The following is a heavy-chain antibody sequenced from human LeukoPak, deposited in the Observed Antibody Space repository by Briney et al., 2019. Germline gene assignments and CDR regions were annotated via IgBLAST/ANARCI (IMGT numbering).Heavy chain of an antibody. CDR3: ARGFGSGWYHFDY. J-gene: IGHJ4*02. D-gene: IGHD6-19*01. CDR2: ISNSGNTI. V-gene: IGHV3-11*01. CDR1: GFTFSDYY. Sequence: GSLRLSCAASGFTFSDYYMSWIRQSPGKGLEWVSYISNSGNTIYYADSVKGRFTISRDNTKNSLYLQMNSLRAEDTAVYYCARGFGSGWYHFDYWGQGTLVTVSS.